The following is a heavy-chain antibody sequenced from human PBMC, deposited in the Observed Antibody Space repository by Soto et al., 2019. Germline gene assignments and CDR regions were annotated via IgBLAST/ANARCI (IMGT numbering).Heavy chain of an antibody. CDR3: AKETAVAPLYYFDY. J-gene: IGHJ4*02. CDR2: ISGRGGST. CDR1: GFTFSSYA. V-gene: IGHV3-23*01. Sequence: EVQLLESGGGLVQPGGSLRFSCEASGFTFSSYARSWVRQAPGKGLEWVSAISGRGGSTYYADSVKGRFTISRDNSKNTLYLQLNSLRAEDTAIYYCAKETAVAPLYYFDYWGQGTLVTVSS. D-gene: IGHD5-18*01.